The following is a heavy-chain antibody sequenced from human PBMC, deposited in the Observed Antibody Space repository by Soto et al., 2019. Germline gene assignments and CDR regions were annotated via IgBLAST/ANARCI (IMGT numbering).Heavy chain of an antibody. CDR1: GGSISSSSYY. J-gene: IGHJ4*02. Sequence: QLQLQESGPGLVKPSETLSLTCTVSGGSISSSSYYWGWIRQPPGKGLEWIGSIYYSGSTYYNPALKSRVTIAVDTSKNQCALKLSSVTAADTAVYYCARYGGRSYSPIDYWGQGTLVTVSS. V-gene: IGHV4-39*01. CDR3: ARYGGRSYSPIDY. D-gene: IGHD1-26*01. CDR2: IYYSGST.